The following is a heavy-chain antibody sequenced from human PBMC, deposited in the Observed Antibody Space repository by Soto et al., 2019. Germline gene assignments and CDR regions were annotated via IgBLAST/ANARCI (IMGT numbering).Heavy chain of an antibody. CDR3: VKVRFGSYYYFDS. CDR1: GFIFSTFT. CDR2: IISSGCKT. V-gene: IGHV3-64D*06. J-gene: IGHJ4*02. Sequence: GGSLRLSCSASGFIFSTFTMHWVRQAPGKGLEYVSSIISSGCKTYYADSVKGRFTISRDNSKNTVYLQMSSLRAEDTAVYYCVKVRFGSYYYFDSWGQGTLVTVSS. D-gene: IGHD1-26*01.